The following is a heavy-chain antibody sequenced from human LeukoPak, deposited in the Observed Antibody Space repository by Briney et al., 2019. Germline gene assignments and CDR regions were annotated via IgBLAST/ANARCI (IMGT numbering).Heavy chain of an antibody. Sequence: PGGSLRLSCAASGFTFSRHGMHWVRQAPGKGLEWVTIISYDGSNTYYADSVKGRFTIARENSKNMLFLQMHSLRVEDTADYYCARHPGDFTGIVNYYYMDVWGKGTAVTVSS. CDR2: ISYDGSNT. D-gene: IGHD1-26*01. V-gene: IGHV3-30*03. CDR3: ARHPGDFTGIVNYYYMDV. J-gene: IGHJ6*03. CDR1: GFTFSRHG.